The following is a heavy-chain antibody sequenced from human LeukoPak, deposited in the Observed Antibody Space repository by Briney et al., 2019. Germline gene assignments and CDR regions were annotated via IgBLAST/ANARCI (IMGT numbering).Heavy chain of an antibody. J-gene: IGHJ4*02. CDR1: GYTFTGYF. V-gene: IGHV1-2*02. Sequence: ASVKVSCKASGYTFTGYFMHWVRQAPGQGLEWMGWINPNSGGTNYAQKFQGRVTMTRDTSISTAYMELSRLRSDDTAVYYCARREVVPAAMYSSSWYEFDYWGQGTLVTVSS. CDR3: ARREVVPAAMYSSSWYEFDY. CDR2: INPNSGGT. D-gene: IGHD6-13*01.